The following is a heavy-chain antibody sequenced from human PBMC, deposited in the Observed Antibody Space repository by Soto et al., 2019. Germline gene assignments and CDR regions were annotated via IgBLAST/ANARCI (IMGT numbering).Heavy chain of an antibody. J-gene: IGHJ4*02. Sequence: QVQLVQSGAEVKKPGSSVKVSCKVSGATFSTYAINWVRQAPGQGLEWLGTIIPIFGTANYAKKFQDRVTITADEVTSTTYTVVSSLRSDDTPVCYSARKANWGQGTLVIVSS. V-gene: IGHV1-69*15. CDR2: IIPIFGTA. CDR1: GATFSTYA. CDR3: ARKAN.